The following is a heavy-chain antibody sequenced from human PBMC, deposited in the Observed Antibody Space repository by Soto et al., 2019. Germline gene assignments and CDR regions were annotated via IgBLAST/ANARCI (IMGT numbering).Heavy chain of an antibody. CDR2: ISGNGRVT. CDR3: ANRGDDIKFFQH. D-gene: IGHD2-21*02. Sequence: EVQLLESGGGLVQPGGSLRLSCAASGLTFSHNAMSWVRQAPGKGLEWVSTISGNGRVTYYTDSVKGRFTISIDNSKNTVYMQMNSLRAEDTAVYYCANRGDDIKFFQHWGQGTLVTVSS. J-gene: IGHJ1*01. CDR1: GLTFSHNA. V-gene: IGHV3-23*01.